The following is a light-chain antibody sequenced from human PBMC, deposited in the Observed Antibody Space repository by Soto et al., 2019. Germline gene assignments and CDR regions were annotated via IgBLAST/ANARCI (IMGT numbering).Light chain of an antibody. Sequence: QAVVTQPPSASGTPGQRGTISCSGSSSNIGSNTVNWYQHLPGTAPKLLIYSNNQRPSGVPDRFSGSKSGTSASLAISGLQSEDEDDYYCAAWDDSLNGPYVFGTGTKLTVL. CDR1: SSNIGSNT. V-gene: IGLV1-44*01. CDR2: SNN. CDR3: AAWDDSLNGPYV. J-gene: IGLJ1*01.